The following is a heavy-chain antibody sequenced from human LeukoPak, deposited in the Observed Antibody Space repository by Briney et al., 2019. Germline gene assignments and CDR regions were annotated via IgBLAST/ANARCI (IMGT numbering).Heavy chain of an antibody. CDR3: ARGYCSSTSCHTLEGMDV. Sequence: PSETLSLTCAVSGGSISSGGYSWSWIRQPPGKGLEWIGYIYHSGSTYYNPSLKSRVTLSVDRSKNQFSLKLSSVTAADTAVYYCARGYCSSTSCHTLEGMDVWGQGTTVTVSS. D-gene: IGHD2-2*02. CDR2: IYHSGST. J-gene: IGHJ6*02. CDR1: GGSISSGGYS. V-gene: IGHV4-30-2*01.